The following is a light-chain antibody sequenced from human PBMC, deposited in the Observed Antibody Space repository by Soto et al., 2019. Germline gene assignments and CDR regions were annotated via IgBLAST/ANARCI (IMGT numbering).Light chain of an antibody. CDR3: QQRSNWLFT. J-gene: IGKJ3*01. CDR1: QSVSSY. Sequence: EIVLTQSPATLSLSPGERATLSCRASQSVSSYLAWYQQKPGQAPRLLIYDASNRATGIPARFSGSGSLTDFTLTISSLEPDDFAVYYCQQRSNWLFTFGPGTKVDIK. CDR2: DAS. V-gene: IGKV3-11*01.